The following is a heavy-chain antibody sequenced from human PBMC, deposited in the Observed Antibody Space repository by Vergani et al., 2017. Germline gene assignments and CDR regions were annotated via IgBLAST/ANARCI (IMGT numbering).Heavy chain of an antibody. D-gene: IGHD2-8*01. CDR3: ARSRPYCTRGSCPAI. V-gene: IGHV4-61*02. CDR1: GGSISSGSYY. J-gene: IGHJ4*02. CDR2: IYTSGST. Sequence: QVQLQESGPGLVKPSQTLSLTCTVSGGSISSGSYYWSWIRQPAGKGLEWIGRIYTSGSTNYNPSLKSRVTMSVDTSKNQFSLKLNSGTVADTAVYYCARSRPYCTRGSCPAIWGQGTLVTVSS.